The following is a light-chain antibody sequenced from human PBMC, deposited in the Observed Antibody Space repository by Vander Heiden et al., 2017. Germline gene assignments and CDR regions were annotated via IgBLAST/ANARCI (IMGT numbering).Light chain of an antibody. CDR2: DTS. J-gene: IGKJ2*01. CDR1: QSVRSY. Sequence: EIVLTQSPATLSLSPGERATLSCRASQSVRSYLAWYPQKPGQAPRLLIYDTSDRATGIPARFSGSGSGTDFTLTISSLEPEDFAVYYCQQRGTFGQGTKLEIK. CDR3: QQRGT. V-gene: IGKV3-11*01.